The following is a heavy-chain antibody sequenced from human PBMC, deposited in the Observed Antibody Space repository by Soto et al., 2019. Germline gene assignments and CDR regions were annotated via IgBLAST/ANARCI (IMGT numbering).Heavy chain of an antibody. CDR1: GGSISSGGYS. V-gene: IGHV4-30-2*01. CDR2: IYHSGST. Sequence: PSETLSLTCAVSGGSISSGGYSWSWIRQPPGKGLEWIGYIYHSGSTYYNPSLKSRVTISVDRSKNQFSLKLSSVTAADTAVYYCARQRGYSGYGSFDYRGQGTLVTVS. CDR3: ARQRGYSGYGSFDY. D-gene: IGHD5-12*01. J-gene: IGHJ4*02.